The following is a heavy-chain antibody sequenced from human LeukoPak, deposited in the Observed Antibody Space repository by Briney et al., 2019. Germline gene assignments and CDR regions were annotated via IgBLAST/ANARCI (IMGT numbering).Heavy chain of an antibody. J-gene: IGHJ6*02. CDR2: ISGSRGST. CDR3: AKYFYDYSYYGMDV. CDR1: GLTFSSHA. Sequence: GSLRLSCAASGLTFSSHAMSWVRQAPGKGLEWVSTISGSRGSTYYADSVKGRFTISRDNSKNTVYLQMNSLRAEDTAVYYCAKYFYDYSYYGMDVWGQGTTVTVSS. D-gene: IGHD2/OR15-2a*01. V-gene: IGHV3-23*01.